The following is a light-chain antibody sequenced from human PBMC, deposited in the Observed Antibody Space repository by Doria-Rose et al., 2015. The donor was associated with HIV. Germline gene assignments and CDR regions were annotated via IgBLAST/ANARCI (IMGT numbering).Light chain of an antibody. Sequence: EIVLTQSPGNLSLSPGARATLSCRASKRFSSTYFAWYQQKPGQAPSLLVYDGSTRATGIPDRFSASGSGTDFTLTINRLEPEDFALYYCHQYGTSWTFGQGTKVEI. J-gene: IGKJ1*01. CDR2: DGS. CDR1: KRFSSTY. CDR3: HQYGTSWT. V-gene: IGKV3-20*01.